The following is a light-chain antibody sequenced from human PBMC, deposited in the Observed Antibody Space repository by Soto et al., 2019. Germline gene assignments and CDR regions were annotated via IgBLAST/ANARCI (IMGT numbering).Light chain of an antibody. CDR3: QQYGSSPGALT. CDR1: QSFSISF. V-gene: IGKV3-20*01. J-gene: IGKJ4*01. Sequence: EIVLTQSPGTLSLSPGERATLSCRDSQSFSISFLALYQQKPGQAPRLLIYAASSRATGIPDRFSGSGSGTAFTLTISRLEPEDFAVYYCQQYGSSPGALTFGGGTKVDIK. CDR2: AAS.